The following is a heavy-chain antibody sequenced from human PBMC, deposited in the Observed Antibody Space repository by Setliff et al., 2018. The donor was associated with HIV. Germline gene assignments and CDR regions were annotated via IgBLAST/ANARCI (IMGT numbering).Heavy chain of an antibody. CDR3: ARDLFGSWYTGSSGYFDY. D-gene: IGHD6-13*01. CDR2: INPYNGNT. V-gene: IGHV1-18*04. CDR1: GYSLAGYP. Sequence: GASVKVSCKTSGYSLAGYPLHWVRQAPGQGLEWMGWINPYNGNTNYAQKLQGRVTMTTDTSTSTAYMDLRSLRSDDTAVYYCARDLFGSWYTGSSGYFDYWGQGTLVTV. J-gene: IGHJ4*02.